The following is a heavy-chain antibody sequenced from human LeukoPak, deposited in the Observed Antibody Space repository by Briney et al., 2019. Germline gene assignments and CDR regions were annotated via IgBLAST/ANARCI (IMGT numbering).Heavy chain of an antibody. Sequence: GGSLRLSCAASGFTFSSYAMSWVRQAPGKGLEWVSAISGSGGSTYYADSVKGRFTISRDNSKNTLYLQMNSLRAEDTVVYYCAKAEWGPVAANFDYWGQGTLVTVSS. CDR2: ISGSGGST. CDR1: GFTFSSYA. CDR3: AKAEWGPVAANFDY. D-gene: IGHD6-19*01. V-gene: IGHV3-23*01. J-gene: IGHJ4*02.